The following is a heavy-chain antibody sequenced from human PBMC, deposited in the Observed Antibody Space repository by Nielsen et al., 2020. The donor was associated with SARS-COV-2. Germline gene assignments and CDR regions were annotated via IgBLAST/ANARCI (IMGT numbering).Heavy chain of an antibody. CDR1: GYTFTGYY. V-gene: IGHV1-2*04. CDR2: INPNSGGT. CDR3: ARPSSILTAPTGYFDL. Sequence: ASVKVSCKASGYTFTGYYMHWVRQAPGQGLEWMGWINPNSGGTNYAQKFQGWVTMTRDTSISTAYMELSRLRSDDTAVYYCARPSSILTAPTGYFDLWGRGTLVTVSS. J-gene: IGHJ2*01. D-gene: IGHD3-9*01.